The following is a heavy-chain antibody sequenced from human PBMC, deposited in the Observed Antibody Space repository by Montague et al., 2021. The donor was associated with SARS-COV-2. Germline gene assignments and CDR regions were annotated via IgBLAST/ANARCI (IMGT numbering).Heavy chain of an antibody. V-gene: IGHV4-61*02. CDR2: IYTSGST. CDR3: ARGPHYDILTSYYKDGMDV. J-gene: IGHJ6*02. CDR1: GGSISTGSYY. D-gene: IGHD3-9*01. Sequence: TLSLTCTVSGGSISTGSYYWSWIWQPAGKGLEWIGRIYTSGSTNYNPSLKSRVTISVDTSKNRFSLKLSSVTAADTAVYYCARGPHYDILTSYYKDGMDVWGQGTTVTVSS.